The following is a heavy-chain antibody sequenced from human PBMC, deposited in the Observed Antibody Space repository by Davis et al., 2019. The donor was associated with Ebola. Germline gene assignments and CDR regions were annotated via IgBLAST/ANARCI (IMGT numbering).Heavy chain of an antibody. J-gene: IGHJ4*02. Sequence: MPSETLSLTCTVSGDSISSSSYYWGWIRQPPGKGLEWIGSIYYSGSTYYNPSLKSRVTISVDTSKNQFSLKLSSVTAADTAVYYCARLSGSYPFDYWGQGTLVTVSS. CDR3: ARLSGSYPFDY. V-gene: IGHV4-39*01. D-gene: IGHD1-26*01. CDR1: GDSISSSSYY. CDR2: IYYSGST.